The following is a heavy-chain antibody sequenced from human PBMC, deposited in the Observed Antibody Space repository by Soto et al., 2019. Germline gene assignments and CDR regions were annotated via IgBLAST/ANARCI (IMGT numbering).Heavy chain of an antibody. V-gene: IGHV3-15*07. CDR2: VKSKFDGGTI. D-gene: IGHD3-16*01. CDR3: SADLPDWGAYAFDY. J-gene: IGHJ4*02. CDR1: GFTFNGAW. Sequence: EVQLVESGGGLVEPGGSLRLSCAASGFTFNGAWMNWVRQGPGKGLEWVGRVKSKFDGGTIDYAAPVKGRFTISRDDSRNTVYLQMNSLRTEDTAMYYCSADLPDWGAYAFDYWGQGALVTVS.